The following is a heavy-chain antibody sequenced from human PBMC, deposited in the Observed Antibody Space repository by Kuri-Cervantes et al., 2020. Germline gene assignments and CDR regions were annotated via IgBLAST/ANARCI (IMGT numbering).Heavy chain of an antibody. CDR2: INPVSGAK. V-gene: IGHV3-48*02. Sequence: GESLKISCAASGFTFTSYSMNWVRQAPGKGLEWISYINPVSGAKYYADSVKGRFTISRDDAKNSLDLQMRSLTDEDTAVYYCARDHKWAFDYWGQGILVTVSS. CDR3: ARDHKWAFDY. D-gene: IGHD1-26*01. CDR1: GFTFTSYS. J-gene: IGHJ4*02.